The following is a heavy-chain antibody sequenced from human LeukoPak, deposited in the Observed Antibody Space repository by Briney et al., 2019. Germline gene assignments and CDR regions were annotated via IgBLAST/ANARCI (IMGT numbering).Heavy chain of an antibody. J-gene: IGHJ5*02. CDR2: INPNSGGT. D-gene: IGHD2-2*01. CDR1: GYTFTGYY. V-gene: IGHV1-2*02. Sequence: ASVKVSCKASGYTFTGYYMHWVRQAPGQGLEWMGWINPNSGGTNYAQKFQGRVTMTRDTSISTAYMELSRLRSDDTAVYYCARPGYCSSTSCYELFDWFDPWGQGTLVTVSS. CDR3: ARPGYCSSTSCYELFDWFDP.